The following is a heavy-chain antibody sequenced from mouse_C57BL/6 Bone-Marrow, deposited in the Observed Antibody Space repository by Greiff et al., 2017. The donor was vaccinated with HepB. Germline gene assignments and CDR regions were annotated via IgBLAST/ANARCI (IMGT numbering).Heavy chain of an antibody. CDR3: ARTDDYDGSMDY. CDR2: ISSGSSTI. Sequence: EVKLEESGEGLVKPGGSLKLSCAASGFTFSDYGMHWVRQAPEKGLEWVAYISSGSSTIYYADTVKGRFTISRDNAKNTLFLQMTSLRSEDTAMYYCARTDDYDGSMDYWGQGTSVTVSS. J-gene: IGHJ4*01. CDR1: GFTFSDYG. D-gene: IGHD2-4*01. V-gene: IGHV5-17*01.